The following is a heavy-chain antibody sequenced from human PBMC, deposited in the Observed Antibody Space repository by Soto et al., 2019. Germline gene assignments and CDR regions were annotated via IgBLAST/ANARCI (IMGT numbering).Heavy chain of an antibody. CDR2: ISGSGGST. CDR3: AKVMAGTAGPYYYYGMDV. D-gene: IGHD1-1*01. V-gene: IGHV3-23*01. J-gene: IGHJ6*02. CDR1: GFTFSSYA. Sequence: GSLRLSCAASGFTFSSYAMSWVRQAPGKGLEWVAAISGSGGSTYYADSVKGRFTISRDNSKNTLYLQMNSLRAEDTAVYYCAKVMAGTAGPYYYYGMDVWGQGTTVTVSS.